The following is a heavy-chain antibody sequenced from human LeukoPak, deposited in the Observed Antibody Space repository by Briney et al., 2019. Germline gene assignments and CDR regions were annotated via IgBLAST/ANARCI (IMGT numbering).Heavy chain of an antibody. V-gene: IGHV1-46*01. CDR3: ARDRGVVVPAAIGYYYYMDV. CDR1: GYTFTSYY. J-gene: IGHJ6*03. CDR2: INPSGGST. Sequence: ASVKVSCKASGYTFTSYYMHWVRQAPGQGLEWMGIINPSGGSTSYAQKFQGRVTMTRDTSTSTVYMELSSLRSEDTAVYYCARDRGVVVPAAIGYYYYMDVWGKGTTVTVSS. D-gene: IGHD2-2*02.